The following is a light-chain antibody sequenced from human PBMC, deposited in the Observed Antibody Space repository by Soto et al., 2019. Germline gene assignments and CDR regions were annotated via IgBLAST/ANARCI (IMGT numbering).Light chain of an antibody. CDR1: SSNIGSNH. J-gene: IGLJ2*01. CDR3: AAWDDSLSGVV. Sequence: QSVLTQPPSASGTPGQRVTISCSGSSSNIGSNHVFWYQHLPGTAPKLLIYRNNQRPSGVPDRFSGSKSGTSASLAISGLRSEDEADYYCAAWDDSLSGVVFGGGTKVTVL. CDR2: RNN. V-gene: IGLV1-47*01.